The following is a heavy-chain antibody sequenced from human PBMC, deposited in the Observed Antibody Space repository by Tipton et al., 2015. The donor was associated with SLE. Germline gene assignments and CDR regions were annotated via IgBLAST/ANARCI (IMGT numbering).Heavy chain of an antibody. V-gene: IGHV4-34*01. CDR2: INHSGST. D-gene: IGHD6-13*01. CDR3: ARHGWQQLDRDGFDF. J-gene: IGHJ4*02. CDR1: GGSFSDYS. Sequence: TLSLTCAVYGGSFSDYSWSWIRQPPGKGLEWIGEINHSGSTYYTPSLKSRVSISVDTSKNQFSLRLNSVTAADTAVFYCARHGWQQLDRDGFDFWGQGTLVTVSS.